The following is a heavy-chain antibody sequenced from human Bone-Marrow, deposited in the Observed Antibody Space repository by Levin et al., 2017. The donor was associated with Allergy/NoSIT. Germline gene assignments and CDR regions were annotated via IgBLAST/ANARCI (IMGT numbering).Heavy chain of an antibody. CDR2: IGWNGNVL. V-gene: IGHV3-9*01. CDR3: ATDCRIGTVAGTFRV. Sequence: SLKISCAVSGFPFDDYVMHWVRQAPGKGLEWVSGIGWNGNVLGYSDSVRGRFTISRDNAKISLYLQMNSLTAEDTAFYYCATDCRIGTVAGTFRVWGRGTSVSVSS. CDR1: GFPFDDYV. J-gene: IGHJ3*01. D-gene: IGHD6-19*01.